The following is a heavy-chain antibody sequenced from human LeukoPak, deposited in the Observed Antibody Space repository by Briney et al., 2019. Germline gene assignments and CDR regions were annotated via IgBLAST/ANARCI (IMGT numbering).Heavy chain of an antibody. CDR1: GYTFTTYG. CDR3: ALGDILTGYWAEYFVY. CDR2: IYGYNGNT. D-gene: IGHD3-9*01. J-gene: IGHJ4*02. V-gene: IGHV1-18*01. Sequence: GASAKVSCKTSGYTFTTYGLTWVRQAPGQGLEWMGWIYGYNGNTNYAPKFQDRVTMTTDTSTKTAYMELKNLRSDDTAMYYCALGDILTGYWAEYFVYWGQGTLITVSS.